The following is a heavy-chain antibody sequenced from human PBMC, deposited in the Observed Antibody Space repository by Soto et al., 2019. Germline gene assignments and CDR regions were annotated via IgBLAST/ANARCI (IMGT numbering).Heavy chain of an antibody. CDR1: GFTFSSYA. V-gene: IGHV3-23*01. D-gene: IGHD1-26*01. CDR2: ISGSGGST. CDR3: AKGDRGSYPYYFDY. Sequence: EVQLLESGGGLVQPGGSLRLSCAASGFTFSSYAMSWVRQAPGKGLEWVSAISGSGGSTYYADSVKGRFTISRDNPKSALYLQMNSLRAEDTAVYYCAKGDRGSYPYYFDYWGQGTLDAVAS. J-gene: IGHJ4*02.